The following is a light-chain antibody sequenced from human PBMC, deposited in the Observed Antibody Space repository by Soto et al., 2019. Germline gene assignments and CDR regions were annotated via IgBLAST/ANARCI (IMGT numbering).Light chain of an antibody. CDR2: DDT. V-gene: IGLV2-23*02. CDR3: CSYATMTTVVV. CDR1: NTDVGNYNL. Sequence: QSALTQPASVSGSPGQSITISCTATNTDVGNYNLVSWYQQHPGKAPKLMIYDDTKRPSGISDRFSGSRSGNTASLTISGLQAEDEADYYCCSYATMTTVVVFGGGTKVTVL. J-gene: IGLJ2*01.